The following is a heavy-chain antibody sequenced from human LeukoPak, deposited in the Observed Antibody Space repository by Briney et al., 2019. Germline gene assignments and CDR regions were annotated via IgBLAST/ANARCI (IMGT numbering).Heavy chain of an antibody. V-gene: IGHV3-66*02. Sequence: GGSLRLSCAGSGFTVSRSYMSWVRQAPGKGLEWVSVIYSGGNTYYEDSVKGRFTISRDNSKDTLYLQMNSLRAGDTAVYYCARDSELVPPHDAFDIWGQGTMVTVSS. CDR1: GFTVSRSY. CDR3: ARDSELVPPHDAFDI. D-gene: IGHD6-6*01. J-gene: IGHJ3*02. CDR2: IYSGGNT.